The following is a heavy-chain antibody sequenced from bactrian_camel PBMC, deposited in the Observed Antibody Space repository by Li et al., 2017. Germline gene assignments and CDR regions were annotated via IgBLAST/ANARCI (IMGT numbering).Heavy chain of an antibody. CDR3: AANSGPWFVRADYCTGLSDFTY. D-gene: IGHD3*01. J-gene: IGHJ4*01. V-gene: IGHV3S1*01. Sequence: HVQLVESGGGSVQTEGSLTLSCVASADRDSDYCMAWFRQFPGKEREGVAAIYTTDDSTYYANSVKGRFTISRDNAKNTLSLQMNTLKPEDTGMYYCAANSGPWFVRADYCTGLSDFTYWGRGTQVTVS. CDR1: ADRDSDYC. CDR2: IYTTDDST.